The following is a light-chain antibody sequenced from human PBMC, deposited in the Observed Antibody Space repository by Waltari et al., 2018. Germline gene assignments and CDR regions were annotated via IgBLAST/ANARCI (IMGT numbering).Light chain of an antibody. J-gene: IGKJ4*01. Sequence: DIQMTQSPSTLSVSVGDRVTITCRASPSISNWLARYQQKPGKAPKRLIHKASTLESGVPSRFSGSGSGTEVTLTISSLQADDFATDYYQQYNSYSVLTFGGGTKVEIK. CDR3: QQYNSYSVLT. CDR1: PSISNW. V-gene: IGKV1-5*03. CDR2: KAS.